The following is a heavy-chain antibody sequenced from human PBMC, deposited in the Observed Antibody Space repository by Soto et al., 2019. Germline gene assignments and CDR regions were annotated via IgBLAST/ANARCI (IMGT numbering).Heavy chain of an antibody. D-gene: IGHD3-10*01. CDR2: INPNSGGT. Sequence: ASVKVSCKASGYTFTGYYMHWVRQAPGQGLEWMGWINPNSGGTNYAQKFQGRVTMTRDTSISTAYMELSRLRSDDTAVYYCARVMVRGVIIWYYHYGMDVWGQGTTVTVSS. V-gene: IGHV1-2*02. CDR3: ARVMVRGVIIWYYHYGMDV. J-gene: IGHJ6*02. CDR1: GYTFTGYY.